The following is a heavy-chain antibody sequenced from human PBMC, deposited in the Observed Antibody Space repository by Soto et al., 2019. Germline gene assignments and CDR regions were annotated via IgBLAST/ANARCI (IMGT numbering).Heavy chain of an antibody. CDR3: ARERAVGIAVALNWFDP. V-gene: IGHV3-48*02. CDR2: ISSSSSTI. CDR1: GFTFSSYS. J-gene: IGHJ5*02. Sequence: EVQLVESGGLVQPGGSLRLSCAASGFTFSSYSMNWVRQAPGKGLEWVSYISSSSSTIYYADSVKGRFTISRDNAKNSLYLQMNSLRDEDTAVYYCARERAVGIAVALNWFDPWGQGTLVTVSS. D-gene: IGHD6-19*01.